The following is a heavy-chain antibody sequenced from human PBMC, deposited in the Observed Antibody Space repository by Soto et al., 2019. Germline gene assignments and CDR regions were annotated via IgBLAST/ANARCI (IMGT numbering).Heavy chain of an antibody. Sequence: GPTRVNPTQTLTLTCIFSGFSVRTSGVGVGWIRQPPGKALEWLGFIYWNDDKRYSPSLKSRLTITKDTSKNQVVLTMTNMAPVDTATYYCAKSGSSGWYGWFDPWGQGTLVTVSS. D-gene: IGHD6-19*01. CDR3: AKSGSSGWYGWFDP. V-gene: IGHV2-5*01. CDR2: IYWNDDK. J-gene: IGHJ5*02. CDR1: GFSVRTSGVG.